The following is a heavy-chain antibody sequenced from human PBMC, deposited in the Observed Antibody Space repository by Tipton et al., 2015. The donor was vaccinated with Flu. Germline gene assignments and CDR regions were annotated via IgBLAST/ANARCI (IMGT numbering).Heavy chain of an antibody. CDR1: GFDFTKYW. Sequence: QLVQSGAEVKEPGESLKISCQGSGFDFTKYWFAWVRQMPGKGLEWMGVIYPYDSDIRYSPSFRGQVTISADQPINTAYVQWSSLKASDTALYFCARLTGLGTIEATDVWGQGTTVTVS. CDR3: ARLTGLGTIEATDV. V-gene: IGHV5-51*04. D-gene: IGHD1-1*01. CDR2: IYPYDSDI. J-gene: IGHJ6*02.